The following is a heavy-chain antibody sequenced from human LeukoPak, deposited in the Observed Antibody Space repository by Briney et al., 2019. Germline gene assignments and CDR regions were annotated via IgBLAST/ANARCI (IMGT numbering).Heavy chain of an antibody. Sequence: SETPSLTCTVSGGSISSGDYYWSWIRQPPGKGLEWIGYIYYSGSTYYNPSLKSRVTISVDTSKNQFSLKLSSVTAADTAVYYCAREQVYCSSTSCYNYYYYGMDVWGQGTTVTVSS. CDR1: GGSISSGDYY. CDR3: AREQVYCSSTSCYNYYYYGMDV. J-gene: IGHJ6*02. D-gene: IGHD2-2*02. V-gene: IGHV4-30-4*01. CDR2: IYYSGST.